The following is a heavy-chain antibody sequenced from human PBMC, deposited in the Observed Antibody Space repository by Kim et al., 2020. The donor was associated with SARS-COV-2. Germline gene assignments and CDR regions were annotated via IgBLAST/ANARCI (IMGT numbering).Heavy chain of an antibody. CDR3: ASPLYCGGGSCYS. CDR2: IWYDGNKN. Sequence: GGSLRLSCAASGFTFSNYGMHWVRQAPGKGLEWVAVIWYDGNKNYYTDSVKGRFTISRDNSKNTVYLQMNSLRAEDTAVYYCASPLYCGGGSCYSWGQGTLVTVSS. CDR1: GFTFSNYG. V-gene: IGHV3-33*01. J-gene: IGHJ4*02. D-gene: IGHD2-15*01.